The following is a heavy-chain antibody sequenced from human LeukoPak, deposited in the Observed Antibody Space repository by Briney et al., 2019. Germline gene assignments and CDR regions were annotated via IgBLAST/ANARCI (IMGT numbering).Heavy chain of an antibody. V-gene: IGHV4-30-4*01. J-gene: IGHJ4*02. CDR3: ASSYGYQGSDY. CDR1: GVSISSGDYY. D-gene: IGHD5-18*01. CDR2: IYYSGST. Sequence: SETLSLTCTVSGVSISSGDYYWSWIRQPPGKGLEWIGHIYYSGSTYYNPSLKSRITTSVDTSKNQFSLKLSSMTAADTAVYYCASSYGYQGSDYWGQGTLVTVSS.